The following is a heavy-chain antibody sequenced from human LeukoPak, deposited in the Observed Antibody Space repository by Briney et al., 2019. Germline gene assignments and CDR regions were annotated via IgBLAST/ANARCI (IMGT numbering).Heavy chain of an antibody. CDR1: GGSFSGYY. CDR2: INHSGST. Sequence: SETLSLTCAFYGGSFSGYYWSWIRQPPGKGLEGIGEINHSGSTNYNPSLKSRVTISVDTSKNQFSLKLSSVTAADTAVYYCARVRYFDIIDYWGQGTLVTVSS. CDR3: ARVRYFDIIDY. D-gene: IGHD3-9*01. V-gene: IGHV4-34*01. J-gene: IGHJ4*02.